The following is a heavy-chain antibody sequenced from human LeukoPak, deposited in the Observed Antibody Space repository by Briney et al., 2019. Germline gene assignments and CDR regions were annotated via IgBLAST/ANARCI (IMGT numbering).Heavy chain of an antibody. J-gene: IGHJ4*02. V-gene: IGHV4-59*12. CDR2: IYYSGST. Sequence: SETLSLTCTVSGGSISSYYWSWIRQPPGKGLEWIGYIYYSGSTSYNPSLKSRVTISVDTSKKQFSLRLTSVTAADTAIYYCASKTWFEEYSYGNFDYWGQGTLVTVSS. CDR1: GGSISSYY. CDR3: ASKTWFEEYSYGNFDY. D-gene: IGHD5-18*01.